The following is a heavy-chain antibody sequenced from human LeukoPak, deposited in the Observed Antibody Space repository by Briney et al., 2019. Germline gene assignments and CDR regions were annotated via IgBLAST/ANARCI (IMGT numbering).Heavy chain of an antibody. J-gene: IGHJ4*02. CDR1: EFTFSRYA. V-gene: IGHV3-23*01. CDR3: AKDALNYDSLTGIDY. D-gene: IGHD3-9*01. Sequence: GGSLRLSCAASEFTFSRYAMSWVRQAPGKGLEWVSVILCCGGCTYYADAVKGRFTISRDNSKNTLYLQMNSLRAEDTAVYYCAKDALNYDSLTGIDYWGQGTLVTVS. CDR2: ILCCGGCT.